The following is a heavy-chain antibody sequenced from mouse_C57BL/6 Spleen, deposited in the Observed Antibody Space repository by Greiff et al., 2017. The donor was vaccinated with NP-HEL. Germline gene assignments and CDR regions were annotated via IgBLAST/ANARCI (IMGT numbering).Heavy chain of an antibody. V-gene: IGHV1-15*01. CDR3: TPLPFAYAMDY. CDR2: IDPETGGT. Sequence: VQLQQSGAELVRPGASVTLSCKASGYTFTDYEMHWVKQTPVHGLEWIGAIDPETGGTAYNQKFKGKAILTADKASSTAYMQLRSLASDDSSVYYCTPLPFAYAMDYWGPGTSVTVSS. CDR1: GYTFTDYE. J-gene: IGHJ4*01.